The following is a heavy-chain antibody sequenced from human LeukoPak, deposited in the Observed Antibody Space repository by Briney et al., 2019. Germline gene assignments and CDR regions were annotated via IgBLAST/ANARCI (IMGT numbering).Heavy chain of an antibody. V-gene: IGHV1-2*02. D-gene: IGHD2-21*01. CDR1: GYIFSAYY. CDR2: INVKSEAT. CDR3: ARTGDYYSGMYHFDS. J-gene: IGHJ4*02. Sequence: ASVKVSCKTSGYIFSAYYIHWVRQAPGQGLEWMGWINVKSEATNLARKFEGRVSMTRDTSVRTVYVELSRLSSDDTAIYYCARTGDYYSGMYHFDSWGQGTLVTVSS.